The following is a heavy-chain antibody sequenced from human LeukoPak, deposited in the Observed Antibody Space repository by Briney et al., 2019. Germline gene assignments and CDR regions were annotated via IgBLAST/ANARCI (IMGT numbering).Heavy chain of an antibody. V-gene: IGHV1-2*06. D-gene: IGHD3-22*01. J-gene: IGHJ4*02. CDR2: INPNSGGT. CDR1: GYTFTGYY. Sequence: GASVKVSRKASGYTFTGYYMHWVRQAPGQGLEWMGRINPNSGGTNYAQKFQGRVTMTRDTSISTAYMELSRLRSDDTAVYYCAKWGMYYYDSSGYSWGQGTLVTVSS. CDR3: AKWGMYYYDSSGYS.